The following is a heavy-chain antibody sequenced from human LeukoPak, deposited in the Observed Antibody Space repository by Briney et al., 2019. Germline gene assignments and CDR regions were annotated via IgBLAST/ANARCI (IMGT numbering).Heavy chain of an antibody. CDR2: ISDDGTNK. D-gene: IGHD6-6*01. J-gene: IGHJ6*02. CDR3: ARGAGSSGYYGMDV. V-gene: IGHV3-30-3*01. Sequence: PGRSLRLSCAASGFTFSSYTIHWVRQAPGKGLEWVALISDDGTNKYYVDSVKGRFTISRDNSKNTLYLQMNSLRAEDTAVYYCARGAGSSGYYGMDVWGQGTTVTVSS. CDR1: GFTFSSYT.